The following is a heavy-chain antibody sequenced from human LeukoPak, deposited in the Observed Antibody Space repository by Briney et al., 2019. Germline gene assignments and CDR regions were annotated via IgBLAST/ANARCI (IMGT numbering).Heavy chain of an antibody. J-gene: IGHJ6*02. D-gene: IGHD1-26*01. CDR1: VGSISSYY. Sequence: SETLSLTCAVSVGSISSYYWSWIRQPPGKGLEWIGYINYSGSTKYNPPLKRRVTIPVDPSKNQFSLKLSSVNAADMAVYCCARHELGINYYYGMDVWVQGTTVTVSS. V-gene: IGHV4-59*08. CDR3: ARHELGINYYYGMDV. CDR2: INYSGST.